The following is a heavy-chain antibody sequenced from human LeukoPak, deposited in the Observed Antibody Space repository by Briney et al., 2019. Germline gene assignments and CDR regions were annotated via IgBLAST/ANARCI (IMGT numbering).Heavy chain of an antibody. Sequence: SETLSLTCTVSGGSIGSSRYNWGWIRQPPGKGLEWIGSIYYSGSTYYNPSLKSRVTISVDTSKNQFSLKLSSVTAADTAVYYCAREAEAGSASDYWGQGTLVTVSS. CDR2: IYYSGST. D-gene: IGHD6-13*01. CDR3: AREAEAGSASDY. J-gene: IGHJ4*02. CDR1: GGSIGSSRYN. V-gene: IGHV4-39*07.